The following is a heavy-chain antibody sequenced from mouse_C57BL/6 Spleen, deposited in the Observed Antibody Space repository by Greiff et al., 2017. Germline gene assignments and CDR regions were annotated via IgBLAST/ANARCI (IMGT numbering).Heavy chain of an antibody. V-gene: IGHV1-55*01. CDR3: ARGIYYGNLYYFDY. Sequence: QVHVKQPGAELVKPGASVKMSCKASGYTFTSYWITWVKQRPGQGLEWIGDLYPGSGSTNYNEKFKSKATLTVDTSSSTAYMQLSSLTSEYSAVYYCARGIYYGNLYYFDYWGQGTTLTVSS. J-gene: IGHJ2*01. CDR1: GYTFTSYW. D-gene: IGHD2-1*01. CDR2: LYPGSGST.